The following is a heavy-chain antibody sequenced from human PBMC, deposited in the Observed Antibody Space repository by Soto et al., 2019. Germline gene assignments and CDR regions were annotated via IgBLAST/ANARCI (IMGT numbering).Heavy chain of an antibody. V-gene: IGHV1-18*01. J-gene: IGHJ6*02. CDR2: ISGYNGDT. CDR1: GYTFTRYG. D-gene: IGHD2-8*01. Sequence: AAVKVSCKASGYTFTRYGISWVRQAPGQGLEWMGWISGYNGDTNYAQKFQGRVSMTIDTSTTTAYMELRSLTSDDTAVYYCATNGPPPYHYYGLDVWG. CDR3: ATNGPPPYHYYGLDV.